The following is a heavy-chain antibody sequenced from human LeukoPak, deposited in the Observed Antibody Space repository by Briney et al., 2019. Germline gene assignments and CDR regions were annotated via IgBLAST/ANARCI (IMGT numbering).Heavy chain of an antibody. Sequence: ASVKVSCKASGYTFTSYGISWVRQAPGQGLEWMGWISAYNGNTNYAQKLQGRVTMTTDTSTSTAYMELRSLRSDDTAVYYCARQELLYYYYYMDVWGKGTTVTVSS. CDR2: ISAYNGNT. CDR1: GYTFTSYG. J-gene: IGHJ6*03. CDR3: ARQELLYYYYYMDV. D-gene: IGHD2-15*01. V-gene: IGHV1-18*01.